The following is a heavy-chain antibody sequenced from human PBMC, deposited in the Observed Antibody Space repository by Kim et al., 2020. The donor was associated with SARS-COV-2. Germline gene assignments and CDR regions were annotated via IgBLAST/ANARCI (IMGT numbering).Heavy chain of an antibody. D-gene: IGHD6-6*01. Sequence: ADSVKCRFTISRDNSKNTLYLPMNSLRAEDTAVYYCARSIAGSYYYGMDVWGQGTTVTVSS. V-gene: IGHV3-30*01. CDR3: ARSIAGSYYYGMDV. J-gene: IGHJ6*02.